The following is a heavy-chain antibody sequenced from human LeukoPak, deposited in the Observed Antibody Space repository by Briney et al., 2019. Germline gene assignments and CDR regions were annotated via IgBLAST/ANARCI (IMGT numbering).Heavy chain of an antibody. CDR1: GGTFSSYA. CDR3: ARTYYYDTQGAFDI. CDR2: IIPIFGTA. Sequence: VKVSCKASGGTFSSYAISWVRQAPGQGLEWMGRIIPIFGTANYPQKFQGRVTITTDESTSTAYMELSSLRSEDTAVYYCARTYYYDTQGAFDIGGQGTMVTVSS. J-gene: IGHJ3*02. V-gene: IGHV1-69*13. D-gene: IGHD3-22*01.